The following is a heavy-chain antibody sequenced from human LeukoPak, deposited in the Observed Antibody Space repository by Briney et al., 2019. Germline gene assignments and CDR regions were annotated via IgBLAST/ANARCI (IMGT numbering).Heavy chain of an antibody. CDR2: ISTSGSYI. J-gene: IGHJ4*02. D-gene: IGHD4-17*01. CDR3: ARDYGDFGFDY. CDR1: GFTFSSYS. Sequence: GGSLRLSCAASGFTFSSYSMTWVRQAPGKGLEWVSSISTSGSYIFYADSVKGRFTISRDNAKNSLFLQMNSLRAEDTAVYYCARDYGDFGFDYWGQGTLVTVSS. V-gene: IGHV3-21*01.